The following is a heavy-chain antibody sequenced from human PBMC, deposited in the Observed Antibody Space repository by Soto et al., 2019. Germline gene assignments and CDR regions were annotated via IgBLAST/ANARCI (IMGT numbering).Heavy chain of an antibody. Sequence: EVQLVESGGGLVKPGGSLRLSCAASGFTFSSYSMNWVRQAPGKGLEWVSSISSSSSYIYYADSVKGRFTISRDNAKNSLYLQMNSLRAEDTAVYYCARDSPPLDYYGMDVWGQGTTVTVSS. V-gene: IGHV3-21*01. CDR2: ISSSSSYI. CDR3: ARDSPPLDYYGMDV. CDR1: GFTFSSYS. J-gene: IGHJ6*02.